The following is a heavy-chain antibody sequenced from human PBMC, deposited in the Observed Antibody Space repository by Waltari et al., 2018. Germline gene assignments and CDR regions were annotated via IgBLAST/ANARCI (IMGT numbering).Heavy chain of an antibody. CDR3: ARGGLTMATIDY. CDR2: ISGYSGNT. J-gene: IGHJ4*02. CDR1: GDTFISHG. V-gene: IGHV1-18*01. D-gene: IGHD3-10*01. Sequence: QVHLVQSGAEVRQPGASVKVSCKAFGDTFISHGISGVRQAPGQGLEWMGWISGYSGNTNYDQRLQDRLTMTTDTSAIIAYMELRSLRSDDTAVYYCARGGLTMATIDYWGQGTLVTVSS.